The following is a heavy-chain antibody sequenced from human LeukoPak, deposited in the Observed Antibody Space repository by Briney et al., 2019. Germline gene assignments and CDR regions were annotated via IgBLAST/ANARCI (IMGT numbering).Heavy chain of an antibody. CDR1: GFTLTNYL. Sequence: GESLKISCQDTGFTLTNYLIGWVRQMPVKGLEWMGIIHSTDSHAKYSPSFQGQVTISVDKSISTAYLQWRGLKASDTAMYYCAGARHGDFRWDYWGQGTLVTVSS. J-gene: IGHJ4*02. CDR2: IHSTDSHA. V-gene: IGHV5-51*01. D-gene: IGHD4-17*01. CDR3: AGARHGDFRWDY.